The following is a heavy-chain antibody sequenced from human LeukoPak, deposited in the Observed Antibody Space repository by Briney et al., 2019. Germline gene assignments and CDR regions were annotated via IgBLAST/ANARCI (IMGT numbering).Heavy chain of an antibody. Sequence: ASVKVSCKVSGYTLTELSMHWVRQAPGKGLEWMGGFDPEDGETIYAQKFQGRVTMTEDTSTDTAYMELSSLRSEDTAVYYCATEGTTGTTTDFDYWGQGTLVTVSS. J-gene: IGHJ4*02. V-gene: IGHV1-24*01. CDR3: ATEGTTGTTTDFDY. CDR2: FDPEDGET. D-gene: IGHD1-1*01. CDR1: GYTLTELS.